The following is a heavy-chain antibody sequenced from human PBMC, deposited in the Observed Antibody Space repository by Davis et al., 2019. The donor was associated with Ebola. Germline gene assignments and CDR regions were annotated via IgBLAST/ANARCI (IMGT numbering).Heavy chain of an antibody. CDR1: GFTFSSYA. CDR3: VRDLKYKIDY. CDR2: ISTSGSTI. Sequence: GESLKISCAASGFTFSSYAMHWVRQAPGKGLEWVSYISTSGSTIYYADSVKGRLTISRDNAKNSLYLQMNSLRAEDTAVYYCVRDLKYKIDYWGQGALVTVSS. D-gene: IGHD1-1*01. V-gene: IGHV3-48*03. J-gene: IGHJ4*02.